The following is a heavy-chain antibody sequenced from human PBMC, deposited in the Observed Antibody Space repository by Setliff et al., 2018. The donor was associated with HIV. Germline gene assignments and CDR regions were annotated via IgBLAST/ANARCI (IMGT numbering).Heavy chain of an antibody. CDR3: VRDKWLVPDTFDI. Sequence: GGSLRLSCAVSGFTFEDYGMSWVRQAPGKGLEWVSGINWNGGSTGYVDSVKGRFTISRDNAKNSLYLQMNSLRAEDMALYYCVRDKWLVPDTFDIWGQGTMVTVAS. D-gene: IGHD6-19*01. J-gene: IGHJ3*02. CDR1: GFTFEDYG. CDR2: INWNGGST. V-gene: IGHV3-20*04.